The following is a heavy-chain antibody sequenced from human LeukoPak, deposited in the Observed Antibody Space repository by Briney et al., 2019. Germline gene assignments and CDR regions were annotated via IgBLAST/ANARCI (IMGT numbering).Heavy chain of an antibody. CDR1: GYSFSTYW. V-gene: IGHV5-10-1*01. CDR3: ARRYGSGSYYSNGDAFDV. Sequence: GESLKISCKGSGYSFSTYWISWVRQMPGKGLEWMGRIDPSDSYTNYSPSFQGHVTISADKSISIAYLQWSSLMASDTAMYYCARRYGSGSYYSNGDAFDVWGQGTMVTVSS. J-gene: IGHJ3*01. CDR2: IDPSDSYT. D-gene: IGHD3-10*01.